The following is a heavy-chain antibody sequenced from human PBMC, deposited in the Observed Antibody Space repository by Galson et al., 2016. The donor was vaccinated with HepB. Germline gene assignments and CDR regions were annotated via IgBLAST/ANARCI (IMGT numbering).Heavy chain of an antibody. CDR2: VAYTGST. CDR1: GDSISPYY. J-gene: IGHJ5*02. Sequence: SETLSLTCTVSGDSISPYYWSWIRQPPGKGLEYIGFVAYTGSTDYNPSLKSRVIISVDTSKNQFSLKLSSVTTADTAVYYCARAGSWPNWFDPWGQGTLITVSS. D-gene: IGHD6-13*01. V-gene: IGHV4-59*01. CDR3: ARAGSWPNWFDP.